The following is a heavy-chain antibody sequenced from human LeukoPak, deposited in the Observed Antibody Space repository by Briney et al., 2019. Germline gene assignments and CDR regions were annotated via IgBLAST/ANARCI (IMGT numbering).Heavy chain of an antibody. CDR2: INTNRGGT. CDR1: GYTFIGYY. CDR3: ARDASPFDY. V-gene: IGHV1-2*02. Sequence: ASVKVSCKASGYTFIGYYIHWVRQAPGQGLEWMGWINTNRGGTKYAQRFQGRVTMTRDTSISTAYMELSGLRSDDTAVYYCARDASPFDYWGQGTLVTVSS. J-gene: IGHJ4*02.